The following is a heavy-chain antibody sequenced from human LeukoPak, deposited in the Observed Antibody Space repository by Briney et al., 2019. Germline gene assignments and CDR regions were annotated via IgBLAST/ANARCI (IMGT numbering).Heavy chain of an antibody. D-gene: IGHD5-18*01. CDR3: ARDRYVDTAMVDY. V-gene: IGHV3-21*01. CDR1: GFTFSSYS. Sequence: GGSLRLSCAASGFTFSSYSMNWVRQAPGKGLEWVSSISSSSSYIYYADSVKGRFTISRDNAKNSLHLQMNSLRAEDTAVYYCARDRYVDTAMVDYWGQGTLVTVSS. CDR2: ISSSSSYI. J-gene: IGHJ4*02.